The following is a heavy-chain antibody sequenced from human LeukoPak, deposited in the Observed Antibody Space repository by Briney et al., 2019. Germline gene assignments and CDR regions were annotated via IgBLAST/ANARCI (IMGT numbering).Heavy chain of an antibody. CDR1: GYTFTSYD. V-gene: IGHV1-8*02. D-gene: IGHD1-7*01. CDR3: AREITGTTGYAFDI. J-gene: IGHJ3*02. CDR2: MNPNSGNT. Sequence: ASVKVSCKASGYTFTSYDINWVRQATGQGLEWMGWMNPNSGNTGYAQKFQGRVTMTRDTSTSTVYMELSSLRSEDTAVYYCAREITGTTGYAFDIWGQGTMVTVSS.